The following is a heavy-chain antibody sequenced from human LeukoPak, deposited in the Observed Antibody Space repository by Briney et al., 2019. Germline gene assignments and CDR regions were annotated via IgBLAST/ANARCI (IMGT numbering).Heavy chain of an antibody. CDR3: ARDLGYSYGRIEAFDI. CDR2: IIPIFGTA. D-gene: IGHD5-18*01. J-gene: IGHJ3*02. CDR1: GGTFSSYA. V-gene: IGHV1-69*01. Sequence: SVKVSCKASGGTFSSYAISWVRQAPGQGLEWMGGIIPIFGTANYAQKFQGRVTITADESTSTAYMELSSLRSEDTAVYYCARDLGYSYGRIEAFDIWGQGTMVTVSS.